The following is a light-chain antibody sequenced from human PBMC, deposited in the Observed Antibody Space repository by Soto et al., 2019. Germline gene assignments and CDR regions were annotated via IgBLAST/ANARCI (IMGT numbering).Light chain of an antibody. CDR1: SGSIASHY. CDR2: EDN. J-gene: IGLJ3*02. V-gene: IGLV6-57*04. Sequence: NFMLTQPHSVSESPGKTVTISCTRSSGSIASHYVQWYQQRPGSAPTAVIYEDNQRPSGVPDRFSGSIDSSSNSASLTISGLKTEDEADYYCQSYDSTNPVVFGGGTKVTVL. CDR3: QSYDSTNPVV.